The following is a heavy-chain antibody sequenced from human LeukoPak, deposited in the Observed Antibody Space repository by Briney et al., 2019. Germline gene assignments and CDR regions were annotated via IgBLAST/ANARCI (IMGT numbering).Heavy chain of an antibody. D-gene: IGHD3-22*01. CDR2: ISAYNGNT. CDR1: GYTFTSYG. Sequence: ASVKVSCKASGYTFTSYGISWVRQAPGQGLEWMGWISAYNGNTNYAQKLQGGVTMTTDTSTITAYMELRSLRSDDSAVYYCAVTYYYDSSGYRPDAFDIWGQGTMVTVSS. CDR3: AVTYYYDSSGYRPDAFDI. J-gene: IGHJ3*02. V-gene: IGHV1-18*01.